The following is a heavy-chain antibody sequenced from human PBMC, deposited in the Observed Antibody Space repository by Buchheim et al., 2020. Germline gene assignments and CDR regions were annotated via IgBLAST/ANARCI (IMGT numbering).Heavy chain of an antibody. CDR3: ARNKLELLSSANDY. D-gene: IGHD1-7*01. Sequence: QVQLVESGGGVVQPGRSLRLSCAASGFTFSSYAMHWVRQAPGKGLEWVAVISYDGSNKYYADSVKGRFTISRDNSKNTLYLQMNSLRAEDTAVYYCARNKLELLSSANDYWGQGTL. CDR1: GFTFSSYA. J-gene: IGHJ4*02. CDR2: ISYDGSNK. V-gene: IGHV3-30-3*01.